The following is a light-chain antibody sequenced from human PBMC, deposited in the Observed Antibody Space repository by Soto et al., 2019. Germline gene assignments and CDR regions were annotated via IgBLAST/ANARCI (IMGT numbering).Light chain of an antibody. J-gene: IGKJ1*01. Sequence: GDRVTITCRASQSIANRLAWYQQKPGKAPKVLIYDASNLEYGVPSRFSGSGFGTEFILTISSLQPDDFATYWCQHYGGMWMFGQGTKVDIK. V-gene: IGKV1-5*01. CDR3: QHYGGMWM. CDR1: QSIANR. CDR2: DAS.